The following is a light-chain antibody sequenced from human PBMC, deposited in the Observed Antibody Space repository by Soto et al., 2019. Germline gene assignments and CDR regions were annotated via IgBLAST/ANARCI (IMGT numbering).Light chain of an antibody. CDR1: SSDVGSYNL. V-gene: IGLV2-23*02. CDR2: EVS. J-gene: IGLJ1*01. CDR3: CSYAGSSTYV. Sequence: NNYTGTSSDVGSYNLVSWYQQHPGKAPKLMIYEVSKRPSGVSNRFSGSKSGNTASLTISGLQAEDEADYYCCSYAGSSTYVFGTGTKVTVL.